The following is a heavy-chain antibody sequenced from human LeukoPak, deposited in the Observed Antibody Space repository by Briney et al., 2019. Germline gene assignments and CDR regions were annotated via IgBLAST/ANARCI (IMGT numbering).Heavy chain of an antibody. V-gene: IGHV3-23*01. CDR2: ISGGSEDT. CDR3: ARTIGQYSKSWLYFYYGLDV. CDR1: GFTFYSYA. D-gene: IGHD1-7*01. Sequence: GGSLRLSCTASGFTFYSYAMSWVRQAPGKGLEWVSSISGGSEDTYFADSVKGRFTISRENSKGTLYLQMNSLRTEDTAVYYCARTIGQYSKSWLYFYYGLDVWGQGTTVTVSS. J-gene: IGHJ6*02.